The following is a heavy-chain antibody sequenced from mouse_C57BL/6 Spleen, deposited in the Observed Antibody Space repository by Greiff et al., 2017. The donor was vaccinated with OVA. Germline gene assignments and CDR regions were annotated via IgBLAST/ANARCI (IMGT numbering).Heavy chain of an antibody. Sequence: QVQLKESGAELVRPGASVTLSCKASGYTFTDYEMHWVKQTPVHGLEWIGAIDPETGGTAYNQKFKGKAILTADKSSSTAYMELRSLTSEDSAVYYCTRGLGLFDYWGQGTTLTVSA. CDR3: TRGLGLFDY. J-gene: IGHJ2*01. CDR1: GYTFTDYE. D-gene: IGHD4-1*01. CDR2: IDPETGGT. V-gene: IGHV1-15*01.